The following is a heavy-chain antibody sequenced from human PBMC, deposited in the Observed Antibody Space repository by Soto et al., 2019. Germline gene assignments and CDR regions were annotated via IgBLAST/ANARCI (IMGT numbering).Heavy chain of an antibody. CDR3: AGIYSGSPGGTLRY. CDR2: IYYSGST. J-gene: IGHJ4*02. D-gene: IGHD1-26*01. CDR1: GGSISSGGYY. V-gene: IGHV4-31*03. Sequence: QVQLQESGPGLVKPSQTLSLTCTVSGGSISSGGYYWSSIRQHPGKGLEWIGYIYYSGSTYHNPYLKSRVTISVDTSKNQFSLKLSSVTAADTAVYYCAGIYSGSPGGTLRYWGQGTLVTVSS.